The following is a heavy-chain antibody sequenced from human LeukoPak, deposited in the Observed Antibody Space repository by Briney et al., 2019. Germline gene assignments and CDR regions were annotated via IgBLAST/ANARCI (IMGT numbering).Heavy chain of an antibody. D-gene: IGHD4-23*01. V-gene: IGHV4-59*01. CDR3: AIPPVVTPFAFDI. CDR2: IYYSRST. Sequence: SETLSLTCTVSVVSISSYYWSWLRQPPGKGLEWVGYIYYSRSTNYNPSLKSRVTISVDTSKNQFSLKLSSVTAADTAVYYCAIPPVVTPFAFDIWGQGTMVTVSS. J-gene: IGHJ3*02. CDR1: VVSISSYY.